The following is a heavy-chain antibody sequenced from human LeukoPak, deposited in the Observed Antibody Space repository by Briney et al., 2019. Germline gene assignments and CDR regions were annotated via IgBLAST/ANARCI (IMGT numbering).Heavy chain of an antibody. CDR2: VSYDGSNK. CDR1: GFIFSNYG. V-gene: IGHV3-30*03. CDR3: ARDHYGGNTPTWGYYYGMDV. D-gene: IGHD4-23*01. Sequence: GGSLRLSCAASGFIFSNYGMHWVRQAPGKGLEWVAVVSYDGSNKYYADSVKGRFTISRDNSKNSLYLQMNSLRAEDTAVYYCARDHYGGNTPTWGYYYGMDVWGQGTTVTVSS. J-gene: IGHJ6*02.